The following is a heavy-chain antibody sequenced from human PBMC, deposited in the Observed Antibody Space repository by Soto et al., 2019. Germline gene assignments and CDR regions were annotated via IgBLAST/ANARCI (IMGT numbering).Heavy chain of an antibody. CDR2: IYYSGST. Sequence: SETLSLTCTVSGGSISSSSCYWGWIRQPPGKGLEWIGSIYYSGSTYYNPSLKSRVTISVDTSKNQFSLKLSSVTAADTAVYYCARNGASIAAAQGWFDPWGQGTLVTVSS. J-gene: IGHJ5*02. CDR3: ARNGASIAAAQGWFDP. D-gene: IGHD6-13*01. V-gene: IGHV4-39*01. CDR1: GGSISSSSCY.